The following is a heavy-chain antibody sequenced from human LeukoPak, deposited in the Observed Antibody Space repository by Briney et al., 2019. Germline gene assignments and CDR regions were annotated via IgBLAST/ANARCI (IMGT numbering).Heavy chain of an antibody. J-gene: IGHJ3*02. CDR2: IYYSGST. D-gene: IGHD3-22*01. CDR3: AREGRYDSSGYYPGSDAFDT. CDR1: GGSFSGYY. Sequence: SETLSLTCAVYGGSFSGYYWSWIRQPPGKGLEWIGYIYYSGSTNYNPSLKSRVTISVDTSKNQFSLKLSSVTAADTAVYYCAREGRYDSSGYYPGSDAFDTWGQGTMVTVSS. V-gene: IGHV4-59*01.